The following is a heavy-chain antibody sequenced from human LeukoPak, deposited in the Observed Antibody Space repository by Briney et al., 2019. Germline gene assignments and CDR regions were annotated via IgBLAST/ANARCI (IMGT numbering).Heavy chain of an antibody. CDR3: AREQSGTRGWYTVDY. J-gene: IGHJ4*02. V-gene: IGHV3-23*01. D-gene: IGHD6-19*01. Sequence: GGSLTLSSPASGFTFRAYAITWVRQAPGKGLESDPAIRGNSERTYYADSVRGRFTISRDNSKDTVYLQISSLRVEDTAVYYCAREQSGTRGWYTVDYWGQGTLVAVSS. CDR1: GFTFRAYA. CDR2: IRGNSERT.